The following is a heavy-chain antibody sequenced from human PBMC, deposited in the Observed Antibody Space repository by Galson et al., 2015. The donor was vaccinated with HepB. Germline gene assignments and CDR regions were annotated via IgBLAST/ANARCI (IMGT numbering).Heavy chain of an antibody. V-gene: IGHV3-23*01. CDR2: ISGSTGST. J-gene: IGHJ3*02. Sequence: SLRLSCAASGFTFRSYAMSWVRQAPGKGLEWVSSISGSTGSTYYADSVKDRFSISRDNSKNTLYLQMNSLRAEDTAVYYCAKESTHIVGTTVAFDIWGQGTMVTVSS. CDR3: AKESTHIVGTTVAFDI. CDR1: GFTFRSYA. D-gene: IGHD1-26*01.